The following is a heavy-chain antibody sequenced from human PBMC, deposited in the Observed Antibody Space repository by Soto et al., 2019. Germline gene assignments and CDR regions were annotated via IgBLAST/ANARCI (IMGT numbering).Heavy chain of an antibody. CDR3: ARLQFGEGFDY. CDR1: GGSISGGGLS. D-gene: IGHD3-10*01. CDR2: ILHTGGT. Sequence: SETLSLTCAVSGGSISGGGLSWSWIRQPPGKGLEWIGYILHTGGTQYNPSLKSRVSMSVDKSKNQFSLHLTSVTAADTAVYYCARLQFGEGFDYWGQGALVTVSS. V-gene: IGHV4-30-2*01. J-gene: IGHJ4*02.